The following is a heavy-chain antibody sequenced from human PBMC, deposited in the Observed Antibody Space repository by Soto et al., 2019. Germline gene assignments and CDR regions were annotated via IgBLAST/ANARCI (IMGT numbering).Heavy chain of an antibody. CDR2: ISGSGGST. D-gene: IGHD2-2*01. Sequence: GGSLRISCAASGFTFSSYAMSWVRQAPGKGLEWVSAISGSGGSTYYADSVKGRFTISRDNSKNTLYLQMNSLRAEDTAVYYCAKALRYCSSTSCPNSRDQNDAFDIWGQGTMVTVSS. CDR1: GFTFSSYA. CDR3: AKALRYCSSTSCPNSRDQNDAFDI. V-gene: IGHV3-23*01. J-gene: IGHJ3*02.